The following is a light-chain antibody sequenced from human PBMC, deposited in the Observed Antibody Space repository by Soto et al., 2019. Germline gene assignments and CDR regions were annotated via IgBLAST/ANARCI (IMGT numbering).Light chain of an antibody. Sequence: DIQMTQSPSTLSGSVGDRVTITCRASQTISSWLAWYQQKPGKAPKLLIYKASTLKSGVPSRFSGSGSGTEFTLTISSLQPDDFATYYCQQYDSLPRTFGQGTKVEIK. CDR3: QQYDSLPRT. V-gene: IGKV1-5*03. J-gene: IGKJ1*01. CDR1: QTISSW. CDR2: KAS.